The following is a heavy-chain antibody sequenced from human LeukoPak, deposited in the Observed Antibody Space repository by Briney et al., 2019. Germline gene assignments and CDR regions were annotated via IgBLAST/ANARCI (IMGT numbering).Heavy chain of an antibody. J-gene: IGHJ4*02. CDR1: GYAFSYYY. CDR2: IDPEDGAT. Sequence: GATVKISCKTSGYAFSYYYIHWVHQPPGKGLQWMGRIDPEDGATSFAGNFQGRVTMTADTSTDTAYMELSNLKFEDTAIYYCASAVGGAFDYWGQGTLVTVS. D-gene: IGHD6-19*01. CDR3: ASAVGGAFDY. V-gene: IGHV1-69-2*01.